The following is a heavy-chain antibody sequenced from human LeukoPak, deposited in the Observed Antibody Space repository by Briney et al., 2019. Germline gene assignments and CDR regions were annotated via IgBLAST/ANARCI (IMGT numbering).Heavy chain of an antibody. CDR1: GFTFSSYD. D-gene: IGHD2-15*01. Sequence: PGGSLRLSCAASGFTFSSYDMTWVRQTPGKGLEWVALISRSGGTTYYADSVKGRFTISRDNSKNTLYLQMNSLRAEDTAAYYCAKRGGTESFYYYYYMDVWGKGTTVTVSS. V-gene: IGHV3-23*01. J-gene: IGHJ6*03. CDR2: ISRSGGTT. CDR3: AKRGGTESFYYYYYMDV.